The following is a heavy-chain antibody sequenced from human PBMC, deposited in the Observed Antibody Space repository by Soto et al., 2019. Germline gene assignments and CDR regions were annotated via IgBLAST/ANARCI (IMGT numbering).Heavy chain of an antibody. CDR1: GYTFTSYV. D-gene: IGHD3-22*01. CDR2: ISGYNGDT. Sequence: ASVKVSCKASGYTFTSYVIAWVLQAPGQGLAWMGWISGYNGDTNYAQQFQGRVTLTTDTSTSTAYLEVMTLRSDDTAVYYCAREGSYHDFDYWGLGTLVTVSS. V-gene: IGHV1-18*01. J-gene: IGHJ4*02. CDR3: AREGSYHDFDY.